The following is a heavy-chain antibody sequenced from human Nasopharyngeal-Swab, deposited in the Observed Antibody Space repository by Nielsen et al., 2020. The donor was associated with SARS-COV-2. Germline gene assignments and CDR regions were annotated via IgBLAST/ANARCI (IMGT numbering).Heavy chain of an antibody. CDR3: ATAYNGNYYWDY. J-gene: IGHJ4*02. CDR2: MYPRDSDT. V-gene: IGHV5-51*01. Sequence: GESLKLSCKGSGYRFSSYWIGWVRQMPGKGLEWMGIMYPRDSDTRYSPSLQGQVTISADKSISTAYLQWSSLKSSDTAMYYCATAYNGNYYWDYWGQGTMVTVSS. D-gene: IGHD1-7*01. CDR1: GYRFSSYW.